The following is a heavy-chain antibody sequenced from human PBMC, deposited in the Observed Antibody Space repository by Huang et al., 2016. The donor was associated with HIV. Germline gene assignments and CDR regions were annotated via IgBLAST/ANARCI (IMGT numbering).Heavy chain of an antibody. Sequence: QVQLVQSGVEVKTPGSSVKVSCKASGGTFSKYALRWVRQAPGQGLECMGGIIPMIGTPNYARKFQGRVTITADDSTSTTYVEVSSLRSEDTALYYCARGQLGSYGDYDVLYWGQGTLVTVSS. J-gene: IGHJ4*02. D-gene: IGHD4-17*01. CDR1: GGTFSKYA. V-gene: IGHV1-69*13. CDR2: IIPMIGTP. CDR3: ARGQLGSYGDYDVLY.